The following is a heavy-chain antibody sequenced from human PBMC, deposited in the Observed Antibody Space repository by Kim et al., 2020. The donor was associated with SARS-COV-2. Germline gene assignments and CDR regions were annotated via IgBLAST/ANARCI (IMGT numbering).Heavy chain of an antibody. Sequence: GGSLRLSCAASGFTFSSYGMHWVRQAPGKGLEWVAVISYDGSNKYYADSVKGRFTISRDNSKNTLYLQMNSLRAEDTAVYYCARDSEKVTYYYGSGSSPPAHAFDIWGQGTMVTVSS. V-gene: IGHV3-33*05. CDR2: ISYDGSNK. CDR3: ARDSEKVTYYYGSGSSPPAHAFDI. D-gene: IGHD3-10*01. CDR1: GFTFSSYG. J-gene: IGHJ3*02.